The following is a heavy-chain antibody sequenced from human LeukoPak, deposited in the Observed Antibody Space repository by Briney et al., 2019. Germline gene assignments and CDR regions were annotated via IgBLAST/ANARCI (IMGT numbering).Heavy chain of an antibody. V-gene: IGHV4-34*01. CDR1: GGSFSGYY. J-gene: IGHJ4*02. CDR3: ARLNYYDSSGYDDY. CDR2: INHSGST. Sequence: TSETLSLTCAVYGGSFSGYYWSWIRQPPGKGLEWIGEINHSGSTNYNPSLKSRVTISVDTSKNQFSLKLSSVTAADTAVYYCARLNYYDSSGYDDYWGQGTLVTVSS. D-gene: IGHD3-22*01.